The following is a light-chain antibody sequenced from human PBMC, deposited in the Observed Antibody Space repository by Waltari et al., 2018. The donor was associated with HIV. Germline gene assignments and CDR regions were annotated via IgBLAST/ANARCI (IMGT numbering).Light chain of an antibody. CDR1: SRDIGRYDF. J-gene: IGLJ2*01. V-gene: IGLV2-8*01. Sequence: QSALTQPPSASGPPGQSVTISCTGTSRDIGRYDFVSWYQVSPDSVPKLIISEVTTLPSVVPVRFSGSKSGNTASLTVSGLQTDDEADYYCSSYASNNTFVVFGGGTKLTVL. CDR3: SSYASNNTFVV. CDR2: EVT.